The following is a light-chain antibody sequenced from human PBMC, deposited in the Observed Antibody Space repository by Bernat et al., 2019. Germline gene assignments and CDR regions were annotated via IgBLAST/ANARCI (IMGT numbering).Light chain of an antibody. CDR3: QQYGDSVT. Sequence: EFVLTQSPGTLSLSPGERFTLSCRASQSLTSNYLAWYQQKLGQAPRLLFYVASSRATGIPDRFSGSGSGTDFILTISRLEPEDFAVYYCQQYGDSVTFGGGTKVEIK. V-gene: IGKV3-20*01. J-gene: IGKJ4*01. CDR1: QSLTSNY. CDR2: VAS.